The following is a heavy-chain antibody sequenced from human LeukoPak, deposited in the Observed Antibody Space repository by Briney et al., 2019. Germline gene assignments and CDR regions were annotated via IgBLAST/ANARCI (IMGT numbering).Heavy chain of an antibody. CDR2: IKQDGSEK. Sequence: GGSLRLSCAASGFTFSSYWMSWVRQAPGKGLEWVANIKQDGSEKYYVDSVKGRFTISRDNAKNSLYLQMNSLRAEDTAVYYCARARRAAGTLILSYYYYYMDVWGKGTTVTISS. V-gene: IGHV3-7*01. J-gene: IGHJ6*03. D-gene: IGHD6-13*01. CDR3: ARARRAAGTLILSYYYYYMDV. CDR1: GFTFSSYW.